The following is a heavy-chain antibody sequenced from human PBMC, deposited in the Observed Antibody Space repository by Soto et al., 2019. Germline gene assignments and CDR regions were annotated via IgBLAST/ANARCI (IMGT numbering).Heavy chain of an antibody. Sequence: GGSLRLSCAASGFTFSSYAMSWVRQAPGKGLEWVSAISGSGGTTYYADSVKGWFTISRDNSKNXLYLXMNXLRXXDTXXXXCAKENDDYTYNWFDPWGQGTLVTVSS. CDR3: AKENDDYTYNWFDP. D-gene: IGHD4-4*01. J-gene: IGHJ5*02. V-gene: IGHV3-23*01. CDR2: ISGSGGTT. CDR1: GFTFSSYA.